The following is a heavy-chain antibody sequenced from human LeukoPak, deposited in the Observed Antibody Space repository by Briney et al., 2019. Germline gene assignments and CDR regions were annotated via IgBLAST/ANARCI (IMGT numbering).Heavy chain of an antibody. Sequence: KPSETLSLTCAVYGGSFSGYYWSWIRQPPGKGLEWIGEINHSGSTNYNPSLKSRVTISVDTSKNQFSLKLSSVTAADTAVYYCARKPRTQYSSGWYTGYYYYMDVWGQGALVTVSS. CDR1: GGSFSGYY. V-gene: IGHV4-34*01. J-gene: IGHJ6*03. D-gene: IGHD6-19*01. CDR3: ARKPRTQYSSGWYTGYYYYMDV. CDR2: INHSGST.